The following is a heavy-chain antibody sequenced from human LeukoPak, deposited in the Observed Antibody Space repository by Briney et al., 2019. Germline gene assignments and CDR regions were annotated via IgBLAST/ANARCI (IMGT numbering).Heavy chain of an antibody. D-gene: IGHD6-13*01. V-gene: IGHV5-51*01. CDR1: GYSFTSYL. J-gene: IGHJ4*02. CDR3: ARRRGSSSWLFDC. Sequence: SLNISCKGSGYSFTSYLIGWVRQMPGKGLEWMGIIYPGDSDTRYSLSFQGQVTISADKSISTAYRQWSSLRASDTAMYYCARRRGSSSWLFDCWGQGTLVTVSS. CDR2: IYPGDSDT.